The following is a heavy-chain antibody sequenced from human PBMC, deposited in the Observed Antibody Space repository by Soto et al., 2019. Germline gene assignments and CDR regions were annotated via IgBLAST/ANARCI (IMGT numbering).Heavy chain of an antibody. CDR3: TRGGAIGGVTAPCDL. D-gene: IGHD2-21*02. V-gene: IGHV1-46*03. Sequence: ASVKVSCKASGYSFTNYYMHWVRQAPGQGLEWMGNINAGGGYTTYAQRFQGRVTMTRDTSTSTVSMELSSLRYEDTALYYCTRGGAIGGVTAPCDLWG. J-gene: IGHJ2*01. CDR2: INAGGGYT. CDR1: GYSFTNYY.